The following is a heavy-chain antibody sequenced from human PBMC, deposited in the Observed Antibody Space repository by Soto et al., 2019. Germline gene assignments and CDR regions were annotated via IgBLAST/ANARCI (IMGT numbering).Heavy chain of an antibody. CDR1: GYTFTGYY. V-gene: IGHV1-2*04. CDR3: ARDSHTDRSSYYYGMDV. J-gene: IGHJ6*02. Sequence: ASVKVSCKASGYTFTGYYMHWVRQAPGQGLEWMGWINPNSGGTNYAQKFQGWVTMTRDTSISTAYMELSKLRSDDTAVYYCARDSHTDRSSYYYGMDVWGQGTTVTSP. D-gene: IGHD3-22*01. CDR2: INPNSGGT.